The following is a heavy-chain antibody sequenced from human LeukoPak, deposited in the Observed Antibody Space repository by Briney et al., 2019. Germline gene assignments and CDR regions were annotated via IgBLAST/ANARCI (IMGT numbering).Heavy chain of an antibody. V-gene: IGHV3-9*01. CDR3: ASGYDSSGSKGYFDY. CDR2: ISWNSGSI. J-gene: IGHJ4*02. D-gene: IGHD3-22*01. Sequence: GGSLRLSCAASGFTFDDYAMHWVRQAPGKGLEWVSGISWNSGSIGYADSVKGRFTTSRDNAKNSLYLLMNSLRAEDTALYYCASGYDSSGSKGYFDYWGQGTLVTVSS. CDR1: GFTFDDYA.